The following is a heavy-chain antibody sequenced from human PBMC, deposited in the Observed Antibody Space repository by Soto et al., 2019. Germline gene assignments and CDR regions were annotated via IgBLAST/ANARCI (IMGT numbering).Heavy chain of an antibody. V-gene: IGHV4-59*01. J-gene: IGHJ4*02. CDR1: NDSISSYY. D-gene: IGHD4-17*01. CDR3: ARTTRMTTMIDY. CDR2: VYYSGST. Sequence: PSETLSLTCTVSNDSISSYYWSWIRQPPGKGLEWIGYVYYSGSTKYNPSLKSRLTMSLDMSKKQFSLRLTSVTAADTAVYFCARTTRMTTMIDYWGQGTQVTVSS.